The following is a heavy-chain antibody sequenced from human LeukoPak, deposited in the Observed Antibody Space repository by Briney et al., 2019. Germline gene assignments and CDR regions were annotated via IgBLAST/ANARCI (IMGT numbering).Heavy chain of an antibody. CDR1: GGSFSGYY. J-gene: IGHJ6*02. D-gene: IGHD3-10*01. Sequence: PSETLSLTCAVYGGSFSGYYWSWIRQPPGKGLEWIGEINHSGSTNYNPSLKSRVTISVDTSKNQFSLKLSSVTAADTAVYYCAAMVRGSSYVYYYGMDVWGQGTTVTVSS. CDR2: INHSGST. V-gene: IGHV4-34*01. CDR3: AAMVRGSSYVYYYGMDV.